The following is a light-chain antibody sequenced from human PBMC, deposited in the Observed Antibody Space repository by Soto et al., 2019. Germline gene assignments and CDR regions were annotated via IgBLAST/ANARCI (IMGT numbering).Light chain of an antibody. CDR2: EVS. Sequence: QSVLTQPASVSGSPGQSIANSCTGSSSDVGIYNYVSWYQQHPGKVPKLIIYEVSNRPSGVSNRFSGSKSGNTASLTISGLQAEDEADYYCSSYTTSSTRVFGTGTKVTVL. V-gene: IGLV2-14*01. CDR3: SSYTTSSTRV. CDR1: SSDVGIYNY. J-gene: IGLJ1*01.